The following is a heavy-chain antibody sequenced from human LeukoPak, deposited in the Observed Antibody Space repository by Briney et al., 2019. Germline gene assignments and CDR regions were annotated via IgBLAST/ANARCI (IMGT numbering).Heavy chain of an antibody. J-gene: IGHJ4*02. CDR3: ARGGSYLSPLGYFDY. Sequence: GGFLRLSCAASGFTFSSYAMHWVRQAPGKGLEWVAVISYDGSNKYYADSVKGRFTISRDNSKNTLYLQMNRLRAEDTAVYYCARGGSYLSPLGYFDYWGQGTLVTVSS. CDR1: GFTFSSYA. CDR2: ISYDGSNK. V-gene: IGHV3-30-3*01. D-gene: IGHD1-26*01.